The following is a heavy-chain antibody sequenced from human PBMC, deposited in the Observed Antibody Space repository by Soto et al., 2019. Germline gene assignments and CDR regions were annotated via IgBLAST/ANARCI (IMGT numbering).Heavy chain of an antibody. Sequence: GGSLRLSCAVSGFTFGSYWMNWVRLIPGKGLEWVAYIKPDGSATYYVDSVKGRFTISRDNAKNSLYLQMNSLRVEDTSVYYCARAGYCGPGCYYYFDYWGQRTLATDS. CDR2: IKPDGSAT. J-gene: IGHJ4*02. CDR1: GFTFGSYW. V-gene: IGHV3-7*01. CDR3: ARAGYCGPGCYYYFDY. D-gene: IGHD2-21*02.